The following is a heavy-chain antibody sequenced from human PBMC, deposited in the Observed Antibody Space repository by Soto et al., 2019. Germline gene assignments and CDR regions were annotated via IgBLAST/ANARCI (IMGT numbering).Heavy chain of an antibody. CDR3: ARELYQLQYYGMDV. D-gene: IGHD2-2*01. J-gene: IGHJ6*02. CDR1: GYTFTGYY. Sequence: GPSVKVSCKASGYTFTGYYMHWVRQAPGQGLEWMGWINPSSGGTNYAQRFQGWVTMTRDMSISTAYMELSRLRSDDTSVYYCARELYQLQYYGMDVWGQGTTVTVSS. CDR2: INPSSGGT. V-gene: IGHV1-2*04.